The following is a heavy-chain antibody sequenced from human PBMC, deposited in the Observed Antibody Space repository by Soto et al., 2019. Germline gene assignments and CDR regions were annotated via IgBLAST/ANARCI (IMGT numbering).Heavy chain of an antibody. D-gene: IGHD3-22*01. Sequence: SETLSLTCAVSGYSISSGYNWGWLRPPAGKGLEWIGSIYHSGSTYYNPSLKSRVTISVDTSKNQFSLKLSSVTAADTAVYYCARTRFSSSDYYDSHWFAPSAQGSLVTVSS. J-gene: IGHJ5*02. CDR3: ARTRFSSSDYYDSHWFAP. CDR1: GYSISSGYN. V-gene: IGHV4-38-2*01. CDR2: IYHSGST.